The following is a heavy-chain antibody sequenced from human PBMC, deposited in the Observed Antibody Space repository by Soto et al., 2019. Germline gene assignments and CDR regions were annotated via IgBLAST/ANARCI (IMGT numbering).Heavy chain of an antibody. D-gene: IGHD1-26*01. CDR3: ARGRPRSGPPFYYYGLDV. V-gene: IGHV1-69*06. CDR2: VIPMSGSS. Sequence: QVQLVQSGAEVKKPGSSVKVSCKASGGTFSTYFISWVRQAPGQGLEWMGRVIPMSGSSNYAQKFQGRVTITADNVTSIAYMDVLSLRSEDTAVYYWARGRPRSGPPFYYYGLDVWGQGTTVIVSS. CDR1: GGTFSTYF. J-gene: IGHJ6*02.